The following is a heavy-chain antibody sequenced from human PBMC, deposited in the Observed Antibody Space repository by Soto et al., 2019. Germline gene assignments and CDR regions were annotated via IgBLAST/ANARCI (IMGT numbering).Heavy chain of an antibody. CDR3: AMASPVHRVFGVDSPYYYYYGMDV. CDR1: GYTLTELS. J-gene: IGHJ6*04. V-gene: IGHV1-24*01. Sequence: ASVKVSCKVSGYTLTELSMHWVRQAPGXGLEWMGGFDPEDGETIYAQKFQGRVTMTEDTSTDTAYMELSSLRSEDTAVYYCAMASPVHRVFGVDSPYYYYYGMDVWGKGTTVTVSX. CDR2: FDPEDGET. D-gene: IGHD3-3*01.